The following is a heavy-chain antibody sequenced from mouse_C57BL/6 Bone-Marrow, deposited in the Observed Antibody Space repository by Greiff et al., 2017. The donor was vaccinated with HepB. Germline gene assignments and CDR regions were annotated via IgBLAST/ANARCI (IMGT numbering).Heavy chain of an antibody. Sequence: QVQLQQPGAELVKPGASVKLSCKASGYTFTSYWMHWVKQRPGRGLEWIGRIDPYSGGTKYNEKFKSKATLTVDKPSSTAYMQLSSLTSEDSAVYYCAHYYGNRGWYFDVWGTGTTVTVSS. CDR2: IDPYSGGT. CDR1: GYTFTSYW. D-gene: IGHD2-1*01. J-gene: IGHJ1*03. V-gene: IGHV1-72*01. CDR3: AHYYGNRGWYFDV.